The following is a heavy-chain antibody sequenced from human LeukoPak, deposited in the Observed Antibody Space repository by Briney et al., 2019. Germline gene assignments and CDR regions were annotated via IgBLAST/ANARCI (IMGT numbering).Heavy chain of an antibody. Sequence: PSETLSLTCAVSGYSISSGYYWGWIRQPPGKGLEWIGSIDHRGTTYYNFSLKSRVTVSIDRSTNQFSLKLSSVTAADTAVYYCAASVGRGLKIDPWGQGTLVTVSS. CDR2: IDHRGTT. CDR3: AASVGRGLKIDP. CDR1: GYSISSGYY. V-gene: IGHV4-38-2*01. J-gene: IGHJ5*02. D-gene: IGHD1-26*01.